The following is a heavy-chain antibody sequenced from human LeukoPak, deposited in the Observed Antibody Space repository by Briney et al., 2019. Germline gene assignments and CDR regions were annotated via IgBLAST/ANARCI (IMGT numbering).Heavy chain of an antibody. CDR2: ISTYSGNT. Sequence: GASAKVSCKASGYTFTSYGISWVRQAPGQGLEWMGWISTYSGNTNYAQNLQGRVTMTTDTSTSTAYMELRSLRSDDTAVYYCARRMGATHFDYWGQGTLVTVSS. V-gene: IGHV1-18*01. D-gene: IGHD1-26*01. CDR3: ARRMGATHFDY. CDR1: GYTFTSYG. J-gene: IGHJ4*02.